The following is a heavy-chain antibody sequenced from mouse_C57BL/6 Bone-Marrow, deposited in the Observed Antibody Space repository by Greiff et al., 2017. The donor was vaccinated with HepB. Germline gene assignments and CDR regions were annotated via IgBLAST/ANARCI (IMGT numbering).Heavy chain of an antibody. J-gene: IGHJ1*03. CDR1: GYTFTSYG. V-gene: IGHV1-81*01. D-gene: IGHD1-1*01. CDR2: IYPRSGNT. Sequence: VQLQESGAELARPGASVKLSCKASGYTFTSYGISWVKQRTGQGLEWIGEIYPRSGNTYYNEKFKGKATLTADKSSSTAYMELRSLTSEDSAVYFCARWGATVLARYFDVWGTGTTVTVSS. CDR3: ARWGATVLARYFDV.